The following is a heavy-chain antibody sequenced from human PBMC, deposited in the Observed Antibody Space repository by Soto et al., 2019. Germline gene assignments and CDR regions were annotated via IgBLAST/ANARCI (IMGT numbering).Heavy chain of an antibody. D-gene: IGHD3-3*01. CDR3: AKRTLRRLRFVETH. CDR1: GDSMSNTNW. CDR2: IYHSGST. Sequence: QVQLQESGPGLVKPSGTLSLTCTVSGDSMSNTNWWSWVRQPPGKGLEWIGEIYHSGSTNYNPSFKSRDTISVDKSKNQFSLSLTSVTAADTAVYYCAKRTLRRLRFVETHWGQGTLVTVSS. V-gene: IGHV4-4*02. J-gene: IGHJ4*02.